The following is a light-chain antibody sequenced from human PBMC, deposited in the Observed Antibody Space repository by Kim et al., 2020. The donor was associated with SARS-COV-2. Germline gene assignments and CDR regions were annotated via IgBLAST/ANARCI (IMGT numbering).Light chain of an antibody. CDR1: QSVNNY. Sequence: LSPGERATLACRASQSVNNYLAWYQQKPGQAPRLLLDDVSNRATGIPARFSGSGSGTDFTLTISSLEPEDFAVYYCQHRKTWPVTFGGGTKVDIK. CDR2: DVS. J-gene: IGKJ4*01. V-gene: IGKV3-11*01. CDR3: QHRKTWPVT.